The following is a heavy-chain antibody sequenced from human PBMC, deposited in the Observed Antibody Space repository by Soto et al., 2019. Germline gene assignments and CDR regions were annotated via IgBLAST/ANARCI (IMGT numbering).Heavy chain of an antibody. D-gene: IGHD2-2*01. V-gene: IGHV4-34*01. CDR3: ASRRPYCSSTSCYQYYYYMDV. CDR2: INHSGST. J-gene: IGHJ6*03. Sequence: PSETLSLTCAVYGGSFSGYYWSWIRQPPGKGLEWIGEINHSGSTNYNPSLKSRVTISVDTSKNQFSLKLSSVTAADTAVYYCASRRPYCSSTSCYQYYYYMDVWGKGTTVTVSS. CDR1: GGSFSGYY.